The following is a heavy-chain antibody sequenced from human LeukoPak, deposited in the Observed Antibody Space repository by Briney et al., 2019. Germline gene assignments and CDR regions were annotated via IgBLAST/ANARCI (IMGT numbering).Heavy chain of an antibody. V-gene: IGHV3-20*04. CDR2: INWNGGST. J-gene: IGHJ5*02. D-gene: IGHD3-10*01. CDR1: GFTFDDYG. CDR3: ARDRGRYYGSGSHP. Sequence: AGGSLRLSCAASGFTFDDYGMSWVCQVPGKGLEWVSGINWNGGSTGYADSVKGRFTISRDNGKNILFLHMSGLRVEDTAFYYCARDRGRYYGSGSHPWGHGTMVTVSS.